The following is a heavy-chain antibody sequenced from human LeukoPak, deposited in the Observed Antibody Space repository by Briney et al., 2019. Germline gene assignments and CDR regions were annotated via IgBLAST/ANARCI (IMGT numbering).Heavy chain of an antibody. CDR2: INPNSGGT. D-gene: IGHD3-10*01. CDR1: GYTFTGYY. V-gene: IGHV1-2*02. CDR3: ARAPMVRGVHFDY. J-gene: IGHJ4*02. Sequence: ASVKVSCKASGYTFTGYYMHWVRQAPGQGLEWMGWINPNSGGTNYAQKFQGRVTMTRDTSISTAYMELSRLRSDDTAVYYCARAPMVRGVHFDYWGQGTLVTVSS.